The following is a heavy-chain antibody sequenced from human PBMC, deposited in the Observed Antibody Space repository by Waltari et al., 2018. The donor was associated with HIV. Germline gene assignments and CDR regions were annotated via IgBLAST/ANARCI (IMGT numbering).Heavy chain of an antibody. Sequence: EVQLVESGGGLVQPGGSLRLSCAASGCTFRSSWLHWVRQAPGKGLVWVARITSDGSSTSYADSVKGRFTISRDNAKNTLYLQMNSLRAEDTAVYYCARESEGYYASGTGNWFDPWGQGTLVTVSS. CDR1: GCTFRSSW. J-gene: IGHJ5*02. D-gene: IGHD3-10*01. V-gene: IGHV3-74*01. CDR2: ITSDGSST. CDR3: ARESEGYYASGTGNWFDP.